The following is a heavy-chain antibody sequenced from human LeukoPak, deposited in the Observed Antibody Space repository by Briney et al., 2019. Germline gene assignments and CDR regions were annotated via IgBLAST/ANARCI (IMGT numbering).Heavy chain of an antibody. V-gene: IGHV4-38-2*01. CDR2: IYHSGST. CDR3: ARAWGDIVVVPAATDNWFDP. D-gene: IGHD2-2*01. CDR1: GYSISSGYY. J-gene: IGHJ5*02. Sequence: SETLSLTCAVSGYSISSGYYWGWIRQPPGKGLEWIGSIYHSGSTYYNPSLKSRVTTSVDTSKNQFSLRLSSVTAADTAVYYCARAWGDIVVVPAATDNWFDPWGQGTLVTVSS.